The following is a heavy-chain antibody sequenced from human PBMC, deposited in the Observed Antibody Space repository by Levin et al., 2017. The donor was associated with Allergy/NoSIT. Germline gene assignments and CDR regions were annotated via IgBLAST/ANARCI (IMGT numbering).Heavy chain of an antibody. CDR3: AKGLLAGGDYYGMDG. J-gene: IGHJ6*02. V-gene: IGHV3-9*01. Sequence: GGSLRLSCAASGFTFDDYAMHWVRQAPGKGLEWVSGISWNSGSIGYADSVKGRFTISRDNAKNSLYLQMNSLRAEDTALYYCAKGLLAGGDYYGMDGWGQGTTVTVSS. CDR1: GFTFDDYA. CDR2: ISWNSGSI. D-gene: IGHD2-15*01.